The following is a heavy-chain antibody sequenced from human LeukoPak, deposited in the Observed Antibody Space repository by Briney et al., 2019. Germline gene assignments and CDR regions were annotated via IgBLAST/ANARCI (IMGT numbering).Heavy chain of an antibody. CDR1: GSSVSNADYY. Sequence: SETLSLTCTLFGSSVSNADYYWGWIRQSPGKGLEWIGDIFYTGKTNYNPSLRSRVTISLDASRTQFSLKLTSVTAADTAVYYCARIFDSWGQGTLVTVSS. CDR3: ARIFDS. J-gene: IGHJ4*02. V-gene: IGHV4-61*08. CDR2: IFYTGKT.